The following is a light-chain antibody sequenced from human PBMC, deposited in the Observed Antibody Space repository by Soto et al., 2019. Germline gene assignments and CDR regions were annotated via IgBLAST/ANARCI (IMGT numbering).Light chain of an antibody. CDR1: SSDVGGYNY. CDR2: DVS. Sequence: QSVLTQPASVPGSPGQSITISCTGTSSDVGGYNYVSWYLQHPGKAPKLMIYDVSNRPSGVSNRFSGSKSGNTASLTISGLQAEDEADYYCSSYTSSSTLYVFGTGTKVTVL. J-gene: IGLJ1*01. V-gene: IGLV2-14*01. CDR3: SSYTSSSTLYV.